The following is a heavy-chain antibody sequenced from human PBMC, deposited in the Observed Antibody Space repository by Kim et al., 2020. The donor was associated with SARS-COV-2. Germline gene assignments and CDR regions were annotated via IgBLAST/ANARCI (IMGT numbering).Heavy chain of an antibody. J-gene: IGHJ5*02. D-gene: IGHD2-2*02. CDR2: IYPGDSVT. CDR3: ARLRVVPAAIGRDNWFDP. Sequence: GESLKISCKGSGYSFTSYWIGWVRQMPGKGLEWMGIIYPGDSVTRYSPSFQGQVTISADKSISTAYLQWSSLKASDTAMYYCARLRVVPAAIGRDNWFDPWGQGTLVTVSS. CDR1: GYSFTSYW. V-gene: IGHV5-51*01.